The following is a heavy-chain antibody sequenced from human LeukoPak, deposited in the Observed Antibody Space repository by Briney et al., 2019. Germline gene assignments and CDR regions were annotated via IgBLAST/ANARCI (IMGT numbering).Heavy chain of an antibody. J-gene: IGHJ6*02. CDR2: IYYSGST. Sequence: PSETLSLTCTVSGGSISSYYWSWIRQPPGKGLEWIGNIYYSGSTNYNPSLKSRVTISVDTSKTQFSLNLSSVTAADTAVYYCARLGGLEWSLYYYYGMDVWGQGTMVTVSS. D-gene: IGHD3-3*01. CDR3: ARLGGLEWSLYYYYGMDV. CDR1: GGSISSYY. V-gene: IGHV4-59*08.